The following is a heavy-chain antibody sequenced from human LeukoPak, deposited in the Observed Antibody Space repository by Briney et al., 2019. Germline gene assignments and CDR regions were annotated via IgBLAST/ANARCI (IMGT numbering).Heavy chain of an antibody. J-gene: IGHJ4*02. CDR2: ISYDGSNK. CDR3: ARDPDSSGPSYFDY. Sequence: GGSLRLSCATSGFTFSSYAMHWVRQAPGKGLEWVAVISYDGSNKYYADSVKGRFTISRDNSKNTLYLQMNSLRAEDTAVYYCARDPDSSGPSYFDYWGQGTLVTVSS. V-gene: IGHV3-30-3*01. CDR1: GFTFSSYA. D-gene: IGHD3-22*01.